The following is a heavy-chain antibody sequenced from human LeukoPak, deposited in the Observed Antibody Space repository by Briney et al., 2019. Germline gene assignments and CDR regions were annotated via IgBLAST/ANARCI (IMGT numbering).Heavy chain of an antibody. V-gene: IGHV1-8*01. CDR3: ARTAYCGGDCYSDWFDP. Sequence: ASVKVSCKASGYTFTSYDINWVRQATGQGLEWMGWMNPNSGNTGYAQKFRGRVTMTRNTSISTAYMELSSLRSEDTAVYYCARTAYCGGDCYSDWFDPWGQGTLVTVSS. D-gene: IGHD2-21*02. J-gene: IGHJ5*02. CDR1: GYTFTSYD. CDR2: MNPNSGNT.